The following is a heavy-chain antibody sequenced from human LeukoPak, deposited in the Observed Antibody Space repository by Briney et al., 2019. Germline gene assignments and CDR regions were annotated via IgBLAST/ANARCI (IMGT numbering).Heavy chain of an antibody. J-gene: IGHJ5*02. V-gene: IGHV3-23*01. CDR1: GLTFSSYA. D-gene: IGHD2-2*01. CDR3: AKVFGPAATPNWFDP. CDR2: ISGSGGST. Sequence: PGGSLRLSCAASGLTFSSYAMSWVRQAPGKGLEWVSAISGSGGSTYYADSVKGRFTISRDNSKNTLYLQMNSLRAEDTAVYYCAKVFGPAATPNWFDPWGQGTLVTVSS.